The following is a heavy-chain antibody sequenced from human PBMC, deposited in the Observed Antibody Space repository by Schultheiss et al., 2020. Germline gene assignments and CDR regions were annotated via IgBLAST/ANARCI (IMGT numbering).Heavy chain of an antibody. CDR3: ARRTYGSPFDL. D-gene: IGHD3-10*01. CDR2: ISGSGGST. Sequence: GESLKISCAASGFTFSSYAMSWVRQAPGKGLEWVSAISGSGGSTYYADSVKGRFTISRDNSKNTLYLQMNSLRAEDTAVYYCARRTYGSPFDLWGRGTLVTVSA. J-gene: IGHJ2*01. V-gene: IGHV3-23*01. CDR1: GFTFSSYA.